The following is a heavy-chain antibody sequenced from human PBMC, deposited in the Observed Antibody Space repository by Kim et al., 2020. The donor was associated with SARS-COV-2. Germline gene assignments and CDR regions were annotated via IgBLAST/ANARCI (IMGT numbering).Heavy chain of an antibody. CDR3: AKEYDSVAYTHYSI. V-gene: IGHV3-23*01. CDR2: IRPRGAAA. D-gene: IGHD3-22*01. Sequence: GGSLRLSCAASGFKFSDYSMSWVRQAPGKGLEWVSLIRPRGAAASYAHSFQGRFTVSRDDSINTLFLQMSGLKAEDTATYYCAKEYDSVAYTHYSIWGQGILVNVSS. J-gene: IGHJ4*02. CDR1: GFKFSDYS.